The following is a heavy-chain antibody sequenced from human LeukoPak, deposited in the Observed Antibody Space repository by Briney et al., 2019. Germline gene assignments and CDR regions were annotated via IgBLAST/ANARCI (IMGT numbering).Heavy chain of an antibody. D-gene: IGHD2-21*01. CDR3: ARRINSDVDP. Sequence: SETLSLTCTVSGGSISSTYCYWGWIRQPPGKWLEWIGSIYYSGSTHYNPSLKSRVTISVDTSKNQFSLKLSSVTAADTAVYYCARRINSDVDPWGQGTLVTVSS. CDR1: GGSISSTYCY. CDR2: IYYSGST. V-gene: IGHV4-39*01. J-gene: IGHJ5*02.